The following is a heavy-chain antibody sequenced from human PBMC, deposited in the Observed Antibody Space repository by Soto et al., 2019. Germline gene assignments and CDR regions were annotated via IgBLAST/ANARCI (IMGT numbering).Heavy chain of an antibody. CDR3: SRDNAPRGGMDV. CDR2: IIPIFGTA. V-gene: IGHV1-69*01. J-gene: IGHJ6*02. CDR1: GGTFSSYA. Sequence: QVQLVQSGAEVKKPGSSVKVSCKASGGTFSSYAISWVRQAPGQGLEWMGGIIPIFGTANYAQKFQGRVTITADESTSTAYMELRSLRSEDTAVYYCSRDNAPRGGMDVWGQGTTVTVSS.